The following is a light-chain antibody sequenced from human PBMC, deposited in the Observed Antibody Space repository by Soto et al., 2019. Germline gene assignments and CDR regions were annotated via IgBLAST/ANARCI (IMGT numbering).Light chain of an antibody. CDR1: SSDVGGYNY. Sequence: QSVLTQPASVSGSPGQSITISCTGTSSDVGGYNYVSWYQLHPGKAPKLIIYEVSNRPSGVSSRFSGSKSGNTASLTISGLQAEDEADYYCSSYTSSTAYVFGTGTKVTVL. CDR2: EVS. V-gene: IGLV2-14*01. J-gene: IGLJ1*01. CDR3: SSYTSSTAYV.